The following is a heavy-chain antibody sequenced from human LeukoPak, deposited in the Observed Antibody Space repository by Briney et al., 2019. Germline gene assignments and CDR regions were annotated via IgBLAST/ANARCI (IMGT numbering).Heavy chain of an antibody. J-gene: IGHJ4*02. Sequence: SETLSLTCAVYGGSFSGYYWSWIRQPPGKGLEWIGYIYYSGSTNYNPSLKSRVTISVDTSKNQFSLKLSSVTAADTAVYYCARSVGYSYGYFDYWGQGTLVTVSS. V-gene: IGHV4-59*01. CDR2: IYYSGST. D-gene: IGHD5-18*01. CDR1: GGSFSGYY. CDR3: ARSVGYSYGYFDY.